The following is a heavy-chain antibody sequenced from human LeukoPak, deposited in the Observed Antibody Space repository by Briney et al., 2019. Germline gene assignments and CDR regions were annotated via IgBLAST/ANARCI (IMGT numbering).Heavy chain of an antibody. CDR2: ISAYNGNT. D-gene: IGHD6-19*01. J-gene: IGHJ4*02. CDR3: ARVAIAVAGTLEGGFDY. CDR1: GYTFTSYG. V-gene: IGHV1-18*01. Sequence: GASVKVSCKASGYTFTSYGISWVRQAPGQGLEWMGWISAYNGNTNYAQKLQGRVTRTTDTSTSTAYMELRSLRSDDTAVYYCARVAIAVAGTLEGGFDYWGQGTLVTVSS.